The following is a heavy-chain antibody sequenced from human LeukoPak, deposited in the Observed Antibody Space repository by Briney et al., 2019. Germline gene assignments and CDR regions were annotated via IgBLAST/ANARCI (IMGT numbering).Heavy chain of an antibody. CDR3: ARATTGTTDAFDI. Sequence: ASVKVSCKASGGTFSSYAISWVRQAPGQGLEWMGGIIPIFGTANYAQKFQGRVTITADKSTSTAYMELSSLRSEDTAVYYCARATTGTTDAFDIWGQGTMVTVSS. CDR2: IIPIFGTA. V-gene: IGHV1-69*06. J-gene: IGHJ3*02. CDR1: GGTFSSYA. D-gene: IGHD1-1*01.